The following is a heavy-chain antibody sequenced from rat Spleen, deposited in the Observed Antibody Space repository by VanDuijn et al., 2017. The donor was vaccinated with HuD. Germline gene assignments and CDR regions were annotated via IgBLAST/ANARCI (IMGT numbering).Heavy chain of an antibody. D-gene: IGHD1-6*01. CDR3: ARWKYTTDWFAY. CDR2: ISSDGTT. V-gene: IGHV2S12*01. Sequence: VQLKESGPGLVQPSQTLSLTCTVSGFSLTSNGVSWVRQPPGKGLEWITAISSDGTTYYNSPLKSRLSISRDTSKSQVFLKMNSLQTEDTAMYFCARWKYTTDWFAYWGQGTLVTVSS. J-gene: IGHJ3*01. CDR1: GFSLTSNG.